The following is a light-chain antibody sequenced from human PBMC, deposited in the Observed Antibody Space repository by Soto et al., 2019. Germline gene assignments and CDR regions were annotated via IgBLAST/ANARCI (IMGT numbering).Light chain of an antibody. J-gene: IGKJ2*01. CDR3: QQSYSSPPEYT. CDR1: QSIITY. V-gene: IGKV1-39*01. CDR2: GAS. Sequence: DIQMTQSPSSLSASIGDRVTITCRASQSIITYLNWYQQKPGNAPKLLIHGASSLESGVPSRFSGSGSGTDFTLTISSLQPADFATYYCQQSYSSPPEYTFGQGTKLEIK.